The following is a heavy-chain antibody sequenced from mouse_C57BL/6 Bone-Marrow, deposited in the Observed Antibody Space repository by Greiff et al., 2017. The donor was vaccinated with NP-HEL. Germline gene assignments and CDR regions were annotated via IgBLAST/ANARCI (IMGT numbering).Heavy chain of an antibody. CDR2: ISSGSSTI. CDR3: ARGDYGYFAY. V-gene: IGHV5-17*01. J-gene: IGHJ3*01. Sequence: EVHLVESGGGLVKPGGSLKLSCAASGFTFSDYGMHWVRQAPEKGLEWVAYISSGSSTIYYADTVKGRFTISRDNAKNTLFLQMTSLRSEDTAMYYCARGDYGYFAYWGQGTLVTVSA. CDR1: GFTFSDYG. D-gene: IGHD2-2*01.